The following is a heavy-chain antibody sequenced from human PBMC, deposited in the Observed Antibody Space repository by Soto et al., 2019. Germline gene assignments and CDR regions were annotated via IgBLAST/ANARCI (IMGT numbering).Heavy chain of an antibody. Sequence: ASLKVSCKASGYTFTSYYMHWVRQAPGQGREWMGIINPSGGSTSYAQKFQGRVIMTRDTSTSTVYMELSSLRSEDTAVYYCARDNGGPYDGYCSGGSCYQSSHYYYYGMDVWGQGXTVTVSS. D-gene: IGHD2-15*01. CDR3: ARDNGGPYDGYCSGGSCYQSSHYYYYGMDV. CDR1: GYTFTSYY. CDR2: INPSGGST. V-gene: IGHV1-46*01. J-gene: IGHJ6*02.